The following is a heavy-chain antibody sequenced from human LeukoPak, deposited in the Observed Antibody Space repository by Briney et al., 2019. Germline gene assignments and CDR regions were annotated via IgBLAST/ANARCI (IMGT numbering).Heavy chain of an antibody. CDR3: ARDKWELQGAFDI. CDR1: GYTFTSYD. D-gene: IGHD1-26*01. J-gene: IGHJ3*02. V-gene: IGHV1-8*03. CDR2: MNPNSGNT. Sequence: ASVKVSCKPSGYTFTSYDINWVRQAPEKGLDGRGWMNPNSGNTGYAQKFQGRVTITRNTSISTAYMELSSLRSEDTAVYYCARDKWELQGAFDIWGQGTMVTVSS.